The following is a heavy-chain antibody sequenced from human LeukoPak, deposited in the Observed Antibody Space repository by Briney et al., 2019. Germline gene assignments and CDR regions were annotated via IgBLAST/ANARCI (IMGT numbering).Heavy chain of an antibody. J-gene: IGHJ4*02. D-gene: IGHD3-10*01. CDR2: IKSKSDGGTT. CDR3: TTLVVRGVIIDY. Sequence: GGSLRLSCAVFGSGFPFSNAWMSWVRQAPGKGLEWVGRIKSKSDGGTTDYAAPVEGRFTISRDDSTNTLYLQMNSLQTEDTAVYYCTTLVVRGVIIDYWGQGTLVTVSS. V-gene: IGHV3-15*01. CDR1: GFPFSNAW.